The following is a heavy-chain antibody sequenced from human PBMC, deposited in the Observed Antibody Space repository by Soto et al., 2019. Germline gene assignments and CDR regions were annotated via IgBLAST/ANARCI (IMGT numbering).Heavy chain of an antibody. J-gene: IGHJ3*02. CDR2: INHSGST. CDR3: ARGRSYLKLDAFDI. Sequence: QVQLQQWGAGLLKPSETLSLTCAVYGGSFSGYYWSWIRQPPGKGLEWIGEINHSGSTNYNPSLKSRLTITVDTSMNQVSLKLSSVTAAVTAVYYCARGRSYLKLDAFDIWGQGTMVTVSS. V-gene: IGHV4-34*01. CDR1: GGSFSGYY. D-gene: IGHD3-10*01.